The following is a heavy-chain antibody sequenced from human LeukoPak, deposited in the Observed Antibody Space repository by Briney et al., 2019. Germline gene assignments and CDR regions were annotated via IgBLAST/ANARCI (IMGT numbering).Heavy chain of an antibody. CDR1: GYTFTGYY. V-gene: IGHV1-2*02. D-gene: IGHD3-10*01. Sequence: GASVKVSCKASGYTFTGYYMHWVRQAPGQGLEWMGWINPNSGGTNYAQKFQGRVTVTRDTSISTAYMQLSRLRSDDTAVYYCARDNGSGSYLFDYWGQGTLVTVSS. CDR2: INPNSGGT. J-gene: IGHJ4*02. CDR3: ARDNGSGSYLFDY.